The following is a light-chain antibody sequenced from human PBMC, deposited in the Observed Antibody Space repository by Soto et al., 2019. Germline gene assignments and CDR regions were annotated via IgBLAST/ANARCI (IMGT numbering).Light chain of an antibody. CDR1: QSVSSSY. V-gene: IGKV3-20*01. Sequence: EIVLTQSPGTLSLSPGERATLSCRASQSVSSSYLAWYQQKPGQAPRLLIYGASSRDTGIPDRFSGSGSGTDFTLTISRLEPEDFAVYYCQQYGRYSWTFGRGTKVEIK. CDR3: QQYGRYSWT. CDR2: GAS. J-gene: IGKJ1*01.